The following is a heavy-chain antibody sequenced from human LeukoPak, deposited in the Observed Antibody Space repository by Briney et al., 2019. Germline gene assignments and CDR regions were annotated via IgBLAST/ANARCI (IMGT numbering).Heavy chain of an antibody. D-gene: IGHD3-10*01. CDR1: GFTFSSYG. Sequence: GGTLRLFCAASGFTFSSYGMSWVRRGPGKGLEWVSYISSSGSTIYYADSVKGRFTISRDNAKNSLYLQMNSLRAEDTAVYYCARERSGSPTFDYWGQGILVTVSS. J-gene: IGHJ4*02. CDR2: ISSSGSTI. CDR3: ARERSGSPTFDY. V-gene: IGHV3-48*04.